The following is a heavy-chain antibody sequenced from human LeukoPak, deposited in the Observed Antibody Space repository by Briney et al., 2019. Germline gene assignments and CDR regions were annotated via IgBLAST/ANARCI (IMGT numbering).Heavy chain of an antibody. D-gene: IGHD3-10*01. J-gene: IGHJ4*02. CDR1: AGSIRNYF. CDR3: AGENGSGSRGIDF. Sequence: SETLSLTCTVSAGSIRNYFWSCIRHPAGRGRVWIGRIYTSGTPNYSPSLKSRVTMSLDTSTNQFSLKLTSVAAADTAVYYCAGENGSGSRGIDFWGQGTLVTVSS. V-gene: IGHV4-4*07. CDR2: IYTSGTP.